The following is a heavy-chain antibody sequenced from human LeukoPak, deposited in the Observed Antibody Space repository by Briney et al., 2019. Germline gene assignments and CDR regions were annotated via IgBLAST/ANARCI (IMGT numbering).Heavy chain of an antibody. J-gene: IGHJ4*02. CDR2: ITRSSTST. CDR3: ARDTRNLFDL. Sequence: PGGSLRLSCAASGFTFSSYSMNWVRQAPGTGLEWVSSITRSSTSTYYTDSVRGRLTISRDNAKNSLYLQMNSLRAEDTAVYYCARDTRNLFDLWGQGTLVTVSS. CDR1: GFTFSSYS. V-gene: IGHV3-21*01.